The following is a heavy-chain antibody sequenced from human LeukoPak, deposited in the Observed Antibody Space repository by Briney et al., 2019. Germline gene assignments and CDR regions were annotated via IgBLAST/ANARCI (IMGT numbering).Heavy chain of an antibody. J-gene: IGHJ4*02. Sequence: GRSLRLSCAASGFTFDDYAMHWVRQAPGKGLEWVSGISWNSGSIGYADSVKGRFTISRDNAQNSLYLQMNSLRVEDTAVYYCVRCYSSWGQGTLVTVSS. D-gene: IGHD2-2*01. CDR1: GFTFDDYA. CDR2: ISWNSGSI. V-gene: IGHV3-9*01. CDR3: VRCYSS.